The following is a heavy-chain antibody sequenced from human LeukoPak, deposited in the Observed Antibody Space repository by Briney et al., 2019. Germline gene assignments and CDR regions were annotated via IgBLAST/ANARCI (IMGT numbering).Heavy chain of an antibody. V-gene: IGHV1-46*01. CDR3: ARAVTSNILGAFDI. CDR2: INPSGGST. J-gene: IGHJ3*02. CDR1: GYTFTSYY. D-gene: IGHD2-21*02. Sequence: GASVKVSCKASGYTFTSYYMHWVRQAPGQGLEWMGIINPSGGSTSYAQKSQDRITITADKTTYTAFMELSSLGSEDMAVYYCARAVTSNILGAFDIWGRGTLVTVSS.